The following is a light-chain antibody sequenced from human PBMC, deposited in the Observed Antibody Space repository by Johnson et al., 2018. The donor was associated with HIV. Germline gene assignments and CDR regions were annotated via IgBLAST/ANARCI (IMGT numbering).Light chain of an antibody. V-gene: IGLV1-51*02. CDR1: SSTIGNNF. CDR3: ATWDRSLTIGGV. Sequence: QSVLTQPPSVSAAPGQKVTISCSGSSSTIGNNFVSWYQVLPGTAPKLLIYKDNERPSGIPDRFSGSKSGTSATLGITGLQTGDEADYYCATWDRSLTIGGVFGTGIKVTCL. CDR2: KDN. J-gene: IGLJ1*01.